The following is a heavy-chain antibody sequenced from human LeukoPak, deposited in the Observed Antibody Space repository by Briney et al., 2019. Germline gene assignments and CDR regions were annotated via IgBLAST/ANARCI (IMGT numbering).Heavy chain of an antibody. CDR1: GGSFSGYY. D-gene: IGHD3-10*01. Sequence: PSETLSLTCAVYGGSFSGYYWSWIRQPPGKGLEWIGEINHSGSTNYNPSLKSRVTISVDTSKNQFSLKLSSVTAADTAVYYCARGRNLTLYGSGSYYNVFHDYWGQGTLVTVSS. CDR2: INHSGST. J-gene: IGHJ4*02. CDR3: ARGRNLTLYGSGSYYNVFHDY. V-gene: IGHV4-34*01.